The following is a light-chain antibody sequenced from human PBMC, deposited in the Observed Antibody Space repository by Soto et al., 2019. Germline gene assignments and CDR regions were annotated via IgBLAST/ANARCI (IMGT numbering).Light chain of an antibody. V-gene: IGKV1-39*01. CDR2: AAS. CDR1: QSISTY. Sequence: DIQMTQSPSSLSASVGDRVTMTCRSSQSISTYLHWYQQKPGKAPNLLIYAASTSQSGVPSRFSGSGSGTDFTLTISSLQPEDFATYFCQHGYSTPLTFGGGTKVDIK. J-gene: IGKJ4*01. CDR3: QHGYSTPLT.